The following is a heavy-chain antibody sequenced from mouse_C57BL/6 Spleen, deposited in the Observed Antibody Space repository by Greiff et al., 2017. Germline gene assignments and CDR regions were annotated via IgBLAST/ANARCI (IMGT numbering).Heavy chain of an antibody. V-gene: IGHV1-77*01. D-gene: IGHD2-1*01. J-gene: IGHJ3*01. CDR1: GYTFTDYY. CDR3: AGEGYGNFGGSWFAY. CDR2: IGPGSGST. Sequence: QVQLQQSGAELVKPGASVKISCKASGYTFTDYYINWVKQRPGQGLEWIGKIGPGSGSTYYNEKFKGKATLTADKSSSTAYMQLSSLTSEDSAVYFCAGEGYGNFGGSWFAYWGQGTLVTVSA.